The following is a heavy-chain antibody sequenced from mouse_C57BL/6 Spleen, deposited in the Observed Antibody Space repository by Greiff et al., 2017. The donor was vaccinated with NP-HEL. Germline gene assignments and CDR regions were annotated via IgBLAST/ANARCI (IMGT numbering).Heavy chain of an antibody. CDR2: ISDGGSYT. V-gene: IGHV5-4*03. CDR3: ARVHYGSYFDY. Sequence: EVKLVESGGGLVKPGGSLKLSCAASGFTFSSYAMSWVRQTPEKRLEWVATISDGGSYTYYPDNVKGRFTISRDNAKNNLYLQMSHLKSEDTAMYYCARVHYGSYFDYWGQGTTLTVSS. J-gene: IGHJ2*01. CDR1: GFTFSSYA. D-gene: IGHD1-1*02.